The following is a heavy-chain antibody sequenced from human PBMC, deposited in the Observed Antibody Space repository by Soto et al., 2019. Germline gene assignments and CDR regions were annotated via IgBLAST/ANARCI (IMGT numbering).Heavy chain of an antibody. CDR2: INHSGST. CDR3: ARTELEWLRFMDYYYYYMDV. V-gene: IGHV4-34*01. Sequence: LPETLSLTCAVYGGSFSGYYWSWIRQPPGKGLEWIGEINHSGSTNYNPSLKSRVTISVDTSKNQFSLKLSSVTAADTAVYYCARTELEWLRFMDYYYYYMDVWGKGTTVTV. D-gene: IGHD5-12*01. J-gene: IGHJ6*03. CDR1: GGSFSGYY.